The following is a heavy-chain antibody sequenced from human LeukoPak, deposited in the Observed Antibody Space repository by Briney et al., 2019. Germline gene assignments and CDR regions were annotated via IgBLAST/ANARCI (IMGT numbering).Heavy chain of an antibody. CDR2: IYYSGST. D-gene: IGHD3-22*01. J-gene: IGHJ4*02. Sequence: SETLSLTCTVSGGSISSYYWSWIRQPPGKGLEWIGYIYYSGSTNYNPSLKSRVTISVDTSKNQFSLKLSPVTAADTAVYYCASRYYYDSSGLLNWGQGTLVTVSS. CDR1: GGSISSYY. CDR3: ASRYYYDSSGLLN. V-gene: IGHV4-59*08.